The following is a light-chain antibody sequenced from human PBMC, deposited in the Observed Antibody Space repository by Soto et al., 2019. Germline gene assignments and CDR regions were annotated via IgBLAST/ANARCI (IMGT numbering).Light chain of an antibody. CDR1: SSDVGGYKY. Sequence: QSALTQPASVSGSPGQSITVSCTGTSSDVGGYKYVSWYQHHPGRAPKLMIYEVSNRPSGVSHRFSGSKSGNTASLTISGLQAEDEADYYCSSYTSSSTLVFGGGTQLTVL. J-gene: IGLJ3*02. V-gene: IGLV2-14*01. CDR2: EVS. CDR3: SSYTSSSTLV.